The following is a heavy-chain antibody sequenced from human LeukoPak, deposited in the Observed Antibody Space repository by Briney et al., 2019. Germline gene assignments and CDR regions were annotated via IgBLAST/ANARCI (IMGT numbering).Heavy chain of an antibody. D-gene: IGHD2-2*01. CDR1: GYTFTSYG. J-gene: IGHJ6*03. Sequence: ASVKVSCKASGYTFTSYGISWVRQAPGQGLEWMGWISAYNGNTNYAQKLQGRVTMTTDTSTSTAYMELRSLRSDDTAVYYCAGVSGVPAAEFDYYYYYMDVWGKGTTVTVSS. CDR3: AGVSGVPAAEFDYYYYYMDV. CDR2: ISAYNGNT. V-gene: IGHV1-18*01.